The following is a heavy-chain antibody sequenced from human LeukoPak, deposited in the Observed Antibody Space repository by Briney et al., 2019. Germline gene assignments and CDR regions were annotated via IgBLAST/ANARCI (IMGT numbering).Heavy chain of an antibody. D-gene: IGHD2-21*01. CDR3: ARSLHISAPLDV. J-gene: IGHJ4*02. CDR2: IYYSGST. CDR1: GGSISSYY. V-gene: IGHV4-59*08. Sequence: PSETLSLTCTVSGGSISSYYWSWIRQPPGKGLEWIGYIYYSGSTNYNPSLKSRVTMSLDTSKNQFSLKLSSVTAADTAVYYCARSLHISAPLDVWGQGTLVTVSS.